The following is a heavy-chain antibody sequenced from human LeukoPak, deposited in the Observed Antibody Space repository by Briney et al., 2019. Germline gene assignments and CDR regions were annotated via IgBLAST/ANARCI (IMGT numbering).Heavy chain of an antibody. CDR2: IKQDGSEK. V-gene: IGHV3-7*01. J-gene: IGHJ4*02. CDR1: GFTFSSYW. Sequence: GGSLRLSCAASGFTFSSYWMSWVRQAPGKGLEWVANIKQDGSEKYYVDSVKGRFTISRDNAKNSLYLQMNSLRAEDTAVYYCARVSLVVVPAAMVYYFDYWGQGTLVTVSS. D-gene: IGHD2-2*01. CDR3: ARVSLVVVPAAMVYYFDY.